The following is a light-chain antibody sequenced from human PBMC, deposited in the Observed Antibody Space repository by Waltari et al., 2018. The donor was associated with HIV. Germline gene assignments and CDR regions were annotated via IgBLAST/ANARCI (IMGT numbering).Light chain of an antibody. CDR1: SSDVGGYDY. J-gene: IGLJ3*02. CDR3: SSFAGTYTWV. V-gene: IGLV2-11*01. Sequence: QSALTQPHSVSGSPGQSVTISCTGTSSDVGGYDYVSWYQQHPGKAPKFIIYDVTKRPAGVPSRFSASKSGNTASLTISDLQTEDEADYYCSSFAGTYTWVFGGGTKLTVL. CDR2: DVT.